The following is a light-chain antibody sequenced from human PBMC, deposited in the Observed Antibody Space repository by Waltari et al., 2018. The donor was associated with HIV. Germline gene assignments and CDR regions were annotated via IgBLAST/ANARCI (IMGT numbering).Light chain of an antibody. CDR1: SSDVGTYNL. Sequence: QSALTQPASVSGSPGQSITISCTGTSSDVGTYNLVSLYQHPPGHAPKLILFEVSERPSGVSSRFSGSKSGNTASLTISGLQAEDEADDYCCSYANSSTSFYVFGSGTKVTVL. V-gene: IGLV2-23*02. CDR2: EVS. CDR3: CSYANSSTSFYV. J-gene: IGLJ1*01.